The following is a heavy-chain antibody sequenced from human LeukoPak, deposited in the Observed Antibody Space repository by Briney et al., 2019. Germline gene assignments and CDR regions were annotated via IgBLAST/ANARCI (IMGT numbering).Heavy chain of an antibody. CDR2: ISGSGGST. CDR3: AKQSVLLWFGELLGPIKDYFDY. D-gene: IGHD3-10*01. J-gene: IGHJ4*02. V-gene: IGHV3-23*01. Sequence: PGGSLRLSCAASGFTFSSYAMSWVRQAPGKGLEWVSAISGSGGSTYYADSVKGRFTISRDNSKNTLYLQMNSLRAEDTAVYYCAKQSVLLWFGELLGPIKDYFDYWGQGTLVTVSS. CDR1: GFTFSSYA.